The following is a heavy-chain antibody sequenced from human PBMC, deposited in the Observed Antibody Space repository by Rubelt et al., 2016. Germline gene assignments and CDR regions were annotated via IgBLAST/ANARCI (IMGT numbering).Heavy chain of an antibody. CDR3: AGGDGWSGYYGRYGMDV. J-gene: IGHJ6*02. D-gene: IGHD3-3*01. CDR2: VYYGGRT. V-gene: IGHV4-59*12. CDR1: GVSISSYY. Sequence: QVQLQESGPGLVKPSETLSLTCTVSGVSISSYYWSWIRQPPGKGLEWIGYVYYGGRTEYNPSLKSRVTISVDPSKNQFSLRVGSVTAGDTAVYEGAGGDGWSGYYGRYGMDVWGQGTTVTVSS.